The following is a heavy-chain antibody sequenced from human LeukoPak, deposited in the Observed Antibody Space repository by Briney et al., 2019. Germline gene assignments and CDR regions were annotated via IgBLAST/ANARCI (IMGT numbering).Heavy chain of an antibody. V-gene: IGHV1-2*06. D-gene: IGHD3-9*01. CDR1: GYTFTGYY. CDR3: ARPYYDILTGYYYMDV. CDR2: INPNSGGT. Sequence: GASVKVSCKASGYTFTGYYMHWVRQAPGQGPEWMGRINPNSGGTNYAQKFQGRVTMTRDTSISTAYMELSRLRSDDTAVYYCARPYYDILTGYYYMDVWGKGTTVTVSS. J-gene: IGHJ6*03.